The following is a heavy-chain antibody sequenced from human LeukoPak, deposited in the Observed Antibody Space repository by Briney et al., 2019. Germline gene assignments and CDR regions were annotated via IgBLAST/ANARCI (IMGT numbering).Heavy chain of an antibody. CDR1: GGSLSSYY. J-gene: IGHJ4*02. D-gene: IGHD3-10*01. Sequence: PSETLSLTCTVSGGSLSSYYWSWIRQPAGKGLEWIGRTYTSGSTNYNPSLESRVTMSVDTSKNQFSLKLSSVTAADTAVYYCARSHPQMVRGVIKYYFDSWGQGTLVSASS. CDR2: TYTSGST. CDR3: ARSHPQMVRGVIKYYFDS. V-gene: IGHV4-4*07.